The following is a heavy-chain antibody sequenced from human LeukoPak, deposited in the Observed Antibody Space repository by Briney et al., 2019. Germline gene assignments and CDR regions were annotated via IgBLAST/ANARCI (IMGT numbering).Heavy chain of an antibody. CDR3: ARDSVSVVGADY. Sequence: QPGGSLRLSCAASGFSFGDYAMHWVRQPPGKGLEWISLITWTGGSTYYADSVKGRFTVSRDNTKQSLYLQMNSLRAEDTAVYYCARDSVSVVGADYWGQGTLVTVSS. D-gene: IGHD1-26*01. CDR1: GFSFGDYA. V-gene: IGHV3-43D*04. J-gene: IGHJ4*02. CDR2: ITWTGGST.